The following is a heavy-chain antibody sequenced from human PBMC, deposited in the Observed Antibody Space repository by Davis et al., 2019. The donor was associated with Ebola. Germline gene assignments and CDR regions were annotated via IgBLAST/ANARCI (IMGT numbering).Heavy chain of an antibody. CDR2: INPHNGNT. D-gene: IGHD1-1*01. CDR3: ARAQFPTTSDH. CDR1: GYTFTSHG. J-gene: IGHJ4*02. V-gene: IGHV1-18*01. Sequence: ASVKVSCKASGYTFTSHGISWVRQAPGQGLEWMGWINPHNGNTNYAQNVQGRVTMTTDTSTSTAYMEVGSLRSDDTAVYYCARAQFPTTSDHWGQGTLVTVSS.